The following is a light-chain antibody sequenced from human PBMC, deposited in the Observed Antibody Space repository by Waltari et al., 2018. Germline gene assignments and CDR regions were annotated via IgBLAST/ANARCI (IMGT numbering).Light chain of an antibody. CDR3: QAWDSSTAV. CDR1: KLGDKY. V-gene: IGLV3-1*01. J-gene: IGLJ2*01. CDR2: QDS. Sequence: SYELTQPPSVSVSPGQTASITCSGDKLGDKYACWYQQKPGQSPVRVIYQDSKRPSGIPGRLSGSNSGNTATLPISGTQAMDEADYYCQAWDSSTAVFGGGTKLTVL.